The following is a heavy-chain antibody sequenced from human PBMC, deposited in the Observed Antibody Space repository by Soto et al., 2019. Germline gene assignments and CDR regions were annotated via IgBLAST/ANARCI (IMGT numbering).Heavy chain of an antibody. CDR2: INPSSGST. J-gene: IGHJ4*02. D-gene: IGHD5-18*01. CDR3: AREVERGSSYGYLEY. Sequence: QVQLVQSGAEVRKPGASVKVSCKASGYTFTNYHIHWVRQAPGQGLEWMGIINPSSGSTSYAQKFQGRVTMTRDTSTSTVYMELSSLRSEDTAVYYCAREVERGSSYGYLEYWGQGTLVTVSS. CDR1: GYTFTNYH. V-gene: IGHV1-46*01.